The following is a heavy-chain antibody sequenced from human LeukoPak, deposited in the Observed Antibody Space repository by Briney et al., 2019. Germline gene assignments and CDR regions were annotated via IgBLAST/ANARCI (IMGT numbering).Heavy chain of an antibody. Sequence: GESLRLSCAASGFTFSSYEMNWVRQAPGKGLEWVSYISSSGSTIYYADSVKGRFTISRDNAKNSLYLQMNSLRAEDTAVYYCAVVRGVILVYWGQGTLVTVSS. CDR2: ISSSGSTI. V-gene: IGHV3-48*03. CDR1: GFTFSSYE. D-gene: IGHD3-10*01. CDR3: AVVRGVILVY. J-gene: IGHJ4*02.